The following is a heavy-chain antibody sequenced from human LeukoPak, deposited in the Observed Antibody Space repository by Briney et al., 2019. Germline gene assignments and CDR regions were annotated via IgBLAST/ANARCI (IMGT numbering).Heavy chain of an antibody. D-gene: IGHD3-22*01. CDR1: GFTFTSSA. V-gene: IGHV1-58*01. CDR2: IVVGSGNT. J-gene: IGHJ4*02. CDR3: ARDDTSGYVDS. Sequence: ASVTVSCKASGFTFTSSAVEWVRQARGQRLEWIGWIVVGSGNTNYAQKFQERVTITRDMSTSTAYMELSSLRSEDTAVYYCARDDTSGYVDSWGQGTLVTVSS.